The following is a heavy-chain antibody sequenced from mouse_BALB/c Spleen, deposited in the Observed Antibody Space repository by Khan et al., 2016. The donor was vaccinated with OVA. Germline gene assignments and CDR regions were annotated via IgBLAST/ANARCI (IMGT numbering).Heavy chain of an antibody. D-gene: IGHD4-1*01. CDR3: AMGRTY. CDR1: GYSITSDYA. CDR2: ISYSGST. Sequence: VQLKESGPGLVKPSQSLSLTCTVTGYSITSDYAWNWIRQFPGNKLEWMGYISYSGSTSYHPSLKSRFSIRRDTTKNQFFLRLKFVTTEDTATYYCAMGRTYWGQGTLVTVSA. J-gene: IGHJ3*01. V-gene: IGHV3-2*02.